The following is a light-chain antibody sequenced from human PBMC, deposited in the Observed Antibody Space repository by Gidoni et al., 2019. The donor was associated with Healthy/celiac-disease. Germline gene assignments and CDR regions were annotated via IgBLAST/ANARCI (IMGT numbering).Light chain of an antibody. Sequence: QSALTPPRSVSGSPGQSVTISSTGTSTDAGGYNYVSCYQQHPGKAPKLMIYDVSKQPSGVPDRFSGSKSGKTASLTISGLQAEDKADYYCCSYAGSVVFGGGTKLTVL. J-gene: IGLJ2*01. CDR2: DVS. V-gene: IGLV2-11*01. CDR3: CSYAGSVV. CDR1: STDAGGYNY.